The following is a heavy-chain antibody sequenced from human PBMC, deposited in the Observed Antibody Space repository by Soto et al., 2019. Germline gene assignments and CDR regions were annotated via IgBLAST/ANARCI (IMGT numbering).Heavy chain of an antibody. Sequence: SETLSLTCTVSSDSISNYYCSWFRQPPGKGLEWIGYMHYSGYTSYNPSLRSRVTISVDTSKNQFSLKLTSVTAADTAVYYCARVLRYFTSRPYYYYYGMDVWGQGTTVTVSS. CDR2: MHYSGYT. CDR3: ARVLRYFTSRPYYYYYGMDV. J-gene: IGHJ6*02. V-gene: IGHV4-59*01. D-gene: IGHD3-9*01. CDR1: SDSISNYY.